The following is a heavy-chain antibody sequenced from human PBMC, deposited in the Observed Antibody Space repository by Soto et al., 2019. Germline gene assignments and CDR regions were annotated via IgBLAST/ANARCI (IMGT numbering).Heavy chain of an antibody. V-gene: IGHV1-69*01. CDR3: ARGSYYYDSRGDDIDY. D-gene: IGHD3-22*01. CDR1: AGTFRSYA. Sequence: VQVWSEGSAGTFRSYAISWVRQAPGQGLEWMGGIIPIFGTANYAQKFQGRVTITADESTSTAYMELSSLRSEDTAVYYCARGSYYYDSRGDDIDYRGQGTPVTVSS. CDR2: IIPIFGTA. J-gene: IGHJ4*02.